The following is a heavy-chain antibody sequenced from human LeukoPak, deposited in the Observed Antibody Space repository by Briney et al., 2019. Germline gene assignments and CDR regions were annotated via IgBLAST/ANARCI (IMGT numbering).Heavy chain of an antibody. D-gene: IGHD5-18*01. CDR3: ASGSSARWYFDY. Sequence: GGSLRLSCAASGFTASSNYMSWVRQAPGKGLEWVSSISSSSSNIYYADSVKGRLAISRDNAKNSLYLQMNSLGAEDTAVYYCASGSSARWYFDYWGQGTLVTVSS. V-gene: IGHV3-21*01. CDR2: ISSSSSNI. CDR1: GFTASSNY. J-gene: IGHJ4*02.